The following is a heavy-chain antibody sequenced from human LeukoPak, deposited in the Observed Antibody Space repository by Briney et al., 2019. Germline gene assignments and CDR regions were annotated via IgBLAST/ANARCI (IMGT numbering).Heavy chain of an antibody. CDR2: IIPIFGTA. D-gene: IGHD3-22*01. CDR1: GGTFSSYA. V-gene: IGHV1-69*05. J-gene: IGHJ1*01. CDR3: ASPSRPYDSSGSMFQH. Sequence: SVKVSCEASGGTFSSYAISWVRQAPGQGLEWMGGIIPIFGTANYAQKFQGRVTITTDESTSTAYMELSSLRSEDTAVYYCASPSRPYDSSGSMFQHWGQGTLVTVSS.